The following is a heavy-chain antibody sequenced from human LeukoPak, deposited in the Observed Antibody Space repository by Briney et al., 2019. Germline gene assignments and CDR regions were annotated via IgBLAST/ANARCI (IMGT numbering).Heavy chain of an antibody. V-gene: IGHV1-8*01. CDR3: ARGITWLRLRGRPLWFDP. D-gene: IGHD5-12*01. J-gene: IGHJ5*02. CDR2: MNPNSGNT. CDR1: GYTFTSYD. Sequence: ASVKVSCTASGYTFTSYDINWVRQATGQGLEWMGWMNPNSGNTGYAQKFQGRVTMTRNTSISTAYMELSSLRSEDTAVYYCARGITWLRLRGRPLWFDPWGQGTLVTVSS.